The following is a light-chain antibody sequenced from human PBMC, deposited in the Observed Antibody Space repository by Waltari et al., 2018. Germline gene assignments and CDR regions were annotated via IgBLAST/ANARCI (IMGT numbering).Light chain of an antibody. CDR1: NIGSKS. Sequence: SYVLTQPPSVSGAPGKRARMTWGGNNIGSKSVDWYQQKPGQAPVLVVYDDSDQPSGIPERFSGSNSGNTATLTISRVEAGDEADYYCQVWDSSSDRVVFGGGTKLTVL. V-gene: IGLV3-21*03. CDR3: QVWDSSSDRVV. J-gene: IGLJ2*01. CDR2: DDS.